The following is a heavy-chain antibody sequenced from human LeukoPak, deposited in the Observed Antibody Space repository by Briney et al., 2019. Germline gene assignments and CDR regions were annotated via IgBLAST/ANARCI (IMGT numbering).Heavy chain of an antibody. J-gene: IGHJ5*02. D-gene: IGHD3-10*01. CDR1: GYSFTSYW. CDR2: IYPGDSDT. Sequence: GESLKISCKGSGYSFTSYWIGWVRQMPGKGLEWMGIIYPGDSDTRYSPSFQGQVTISADKSISTAYLQWSSLKASDTAIYYCAREYYYGSGSSYNWFDPWGQGTLVTVSS. V-gene: IGHV5-51*01. CDR3: AREYYYGSGSSYNWFDP.